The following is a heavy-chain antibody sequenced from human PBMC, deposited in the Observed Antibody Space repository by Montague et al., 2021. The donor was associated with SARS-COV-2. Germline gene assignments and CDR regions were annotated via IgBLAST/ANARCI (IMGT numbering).Heavy chain of an antibody. V-gene: IGHV4-34*01. Sequence: SETLSLTCAVYGGSFSVHYWTWICQPPGQGQEWIGQINKSGSTNYNPSLKSRVTITIDTSKNQFSLKLTSMTVADTGVYYCARYRRRFAGIYNTYYDYGLDVWGQGTTVTVSS. CDR1: GGSFSVHY. J-gene: IGHJ6*02. CDR2: INKSGST. D-gene: IGHD5-12*01. CDR3: ARYRRRFAGIYNTYYDYGLDV.